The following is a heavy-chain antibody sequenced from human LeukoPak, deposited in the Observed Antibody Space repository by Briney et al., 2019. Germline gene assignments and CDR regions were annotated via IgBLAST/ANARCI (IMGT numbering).Heavy chain of an antibody. D-gene: IGHD4-11*01. Sequence: VASVKVSCKASGYTFTSYDINWVRQATGQGLEWMGWMNPNSGNTGYAQKFQGRVTMTRNTSISTAYMELSSLRSEDTAVYYCARASETTSLYYYCMDVWDKGTTVTVSS. CDR1: GYTFTSYD. CDR2: MNPNSGNT. J-gene: IGHJ6*03. CDR3: ARASETTSLYYYCMDV. V-gene: IGHV1-8*01.